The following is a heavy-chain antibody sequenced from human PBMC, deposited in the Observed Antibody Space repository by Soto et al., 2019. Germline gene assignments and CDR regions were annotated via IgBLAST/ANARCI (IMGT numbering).Heavy chain of an antibody. V-gene: IGHV3-23*01. Sequence: GGSLRLSCAASGFSFSSYAMSWVRQAPGKGLEWVSDISHSGSSTYYADSVKGRFTISRDNAKNSLYLQMSSLRADDTAVYYYDARGVWGQGTTVTVYS. CDR2: ISHSGSST. CDR3: DARGV. CDR1: GFSFSSYA. J-gene: IGHJ6*02.